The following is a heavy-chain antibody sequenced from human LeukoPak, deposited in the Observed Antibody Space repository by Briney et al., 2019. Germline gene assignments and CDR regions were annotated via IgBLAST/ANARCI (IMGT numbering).Heavy chain of an antibody. CDR1: GFTFSNAW. CDR2: IKSKTDGGTT. J-gene: IGHJ4*02. V-gene: IGHV3-15*01. D-gene: IGHD4-17*01. Sequence: NPGRSLRLSCAASGFTFSNAWMSWVRQAPGKGLEWVGRIKSKTDGGTTDYAAPVKGRFTISRDDSKNTLYLQMNSLKTEDTAVYYCTTTSDYGDHKRWGQGTLVTVSS. CDR3: TTTSDYGDHKR.